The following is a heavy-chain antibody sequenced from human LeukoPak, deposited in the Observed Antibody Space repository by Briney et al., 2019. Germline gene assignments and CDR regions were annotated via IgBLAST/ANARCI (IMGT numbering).Heavy chain of an antibody. Sequence: ASVKVSCKASGGTFSSYAISWVRQAPGQGLEWMGWMNPNSGNTGYAQKFQGRVTITRNTSISTAYMELSSLRSEDTAVYYCARGRRYLNFDYWGQGTLVTVSS. CDR2: MNPNSGNT. CDR3: ARGRRYLNFDY. J-gene: IGHJ4*02. V-gene: IGHV1-8*03. D-gene: IGHD2-2*02. CDR1: GGTFSSYA.